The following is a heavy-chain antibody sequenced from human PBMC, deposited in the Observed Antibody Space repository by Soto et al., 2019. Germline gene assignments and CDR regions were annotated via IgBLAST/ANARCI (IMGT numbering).Heavy chain of an antibody. V-gene: IGHV1-69*08. J-gene: IGHJ6*02. D-gene: IGHD4-17*01. CDR1: GGTFSSYT. Sequence: QVQLVQSGAEVKKPGSSVKVSCKASGGTFSSYTISWVRQAPGQGLEWMGRIIPILGIANYAQKFQGRVTITADKSTSTAYMELSSLRSEDTAVYYCARDPYYGDYDYYYYGMDVWGQGTTVTVSS. CDR3: ARDPYYGDYDYYYYGMDV. CDR2: IIPILGIA.